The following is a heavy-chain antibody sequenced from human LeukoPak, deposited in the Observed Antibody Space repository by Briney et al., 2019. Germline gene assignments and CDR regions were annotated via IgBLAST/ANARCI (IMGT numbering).Heavy chain of an antibody. V-gene: IGHV4-59*12. CDR3: ARARGYRDY. D-gene: IGHD6-13*01. CDR1: GDSISTYY. CDR2: IYHSGGT. Sequence: SETLSLTCTVSGDSISTYYWTWIRQPPGKGPEWIGEIYHSGGTNYNPSLKSRVTISVDKSKNQFSLKLSSVTAADTAVYYCARARGYRDYWGQGTLVTVSS. J-gene: IGHJ4*02.